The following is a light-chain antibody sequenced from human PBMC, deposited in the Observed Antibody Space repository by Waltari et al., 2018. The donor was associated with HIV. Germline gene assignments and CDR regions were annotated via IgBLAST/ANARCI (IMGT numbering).Light chain of an antibody. J-gene: IGLJ2*01. V-gene: IGLV2-14*01. CDR3: SSYTSSSTLG. CDR1: SSDVGGYNY. CDR2: EVS. Sequence: QSALTQPASVSGSPGQSITISCPGTSSDVGGYNYVSWYQQHPGKAPKLMIYEVSNRPSGVSNRFSGSKSGNTASLTISGLQAEDEADYYCSSYTSSSTLGFGGGTKLTVL.